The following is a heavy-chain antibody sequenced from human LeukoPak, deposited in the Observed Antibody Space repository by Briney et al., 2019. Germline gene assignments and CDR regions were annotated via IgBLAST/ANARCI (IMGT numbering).Heavy chain of an antibody. J-gene: IGHJ3*01. CDR2: IGTAYDT. V-gene: IGHV3-13*01. CDR3: ARLLGYSYGNNAFDF. D-gene: IGHD5-18*01. Sequence: PGGSLRLSCVASGFTFSSYDMHWVRQGTGKGLEWVSAIGTAYDTYYAGSVKGRFTISRENAENSLYLQMNSLRAGDTAVYYCARLLGYSYGNNAFDFWGQGTMVTVSS. CDR1: GFTFSSYD.